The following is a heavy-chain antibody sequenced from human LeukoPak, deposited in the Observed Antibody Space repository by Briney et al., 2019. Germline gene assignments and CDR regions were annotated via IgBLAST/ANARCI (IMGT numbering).Heavy chain of an antibody. D-gene: IGHD3-10*01. CDR1: GFTFSTYS. CDR3: ARDQDYYGSGSYY. Sequence: PGGSLRLSCAASGFTFSTYSMNWVRQAPGKGLEWVSYISSSSNTIYYADSVKGRFTISRDNAKNSLYLQMNSLRDEDTAVYYCARDQDYYGSGSYYWGQGTLVTVSS. CDR2: ISSSSNTI. V-gene: IGHV3-48*02. J-gene: IGHJ1*01.